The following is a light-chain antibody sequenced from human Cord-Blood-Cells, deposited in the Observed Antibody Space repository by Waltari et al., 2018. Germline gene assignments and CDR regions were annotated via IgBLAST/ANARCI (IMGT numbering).Light chain of an antibody. Sequence: EIVMTQSPATQSVSPGERATLSCRASQSVSRNLARYPQNPGQAHRLLIYGASSKATGIPARFSGSGSGTEFTLTISSLQSEDFAVYYCQQYNNWPPWTFGQGTKVEIK. CDR2: GAS. V-gene: IGKV3-15*01. J-gene: IGKJ1*01. CDR3: QQYNNWPPWT. CDR1: QSVSRN.